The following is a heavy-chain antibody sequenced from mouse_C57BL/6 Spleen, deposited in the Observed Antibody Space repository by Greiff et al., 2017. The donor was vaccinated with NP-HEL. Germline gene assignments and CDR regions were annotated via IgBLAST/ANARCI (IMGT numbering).Heavy chain of an antibody. V-gene: IGHV1-50*01. CDR3: ARSGEKSNWGYWYFDV. CDR2: IDPSDSYT. Sequence: QVQLQQPGAELVKPGASVKLSCKASGYTFTSYWMQWVKQRPGQGLEWIGEIDPSDSYTNYNQKFKGKATLTVDTSSSTAYMQLSSLTSEDSAVYYCARSGEKSNWGYWYFDVWGTGTTVTVSS. CDR1: GYTFTSYW. J-gene: IGHJ1*03. D-gene: IGHD4-1*01.